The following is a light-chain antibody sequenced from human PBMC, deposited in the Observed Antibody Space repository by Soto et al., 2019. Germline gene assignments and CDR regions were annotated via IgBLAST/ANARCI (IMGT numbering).Light chain of an antibody. CDR1: QSISTY. CDR3: QQSYNAPLT. Sequence: DIQMTQSPSSLSASVGDRVTITCRAGQSISTYLNWYQQKPGKAPKLLIYAASSLQSGVPSRFSGGGSGTDFTLTISSLQPEDFATYYCQQSYNAPLTFGGGTKVEIK. J-gene: IGKJ4*01. CDR2: AAS. V-gene: IGKV1-39*01.